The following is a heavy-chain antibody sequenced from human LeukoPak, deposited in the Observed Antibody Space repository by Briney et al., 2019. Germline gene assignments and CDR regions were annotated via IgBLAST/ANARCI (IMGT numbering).Heavy chain of an antibody. Sequence: EASVKVSCKASGYTFTGYYMHWVRQAPGQGLEWMGWINPNSGGTNYAQKFQGRVTMTRDTSISTAYMELSSLRSEDTAVYYCARGLRVRGVISNPGYWGQGTLVTVSS. V-gene: IGHV1-2*02. CDR3: ARGLRVRGVISNPGY. D-gene: IGHD3-10*01. CDR2: INPNSGGT. J-gene: IGHJ4*02. CDR1: GYTFTGYY.